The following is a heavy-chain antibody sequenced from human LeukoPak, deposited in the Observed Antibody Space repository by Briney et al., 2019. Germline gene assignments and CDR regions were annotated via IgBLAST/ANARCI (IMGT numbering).Heavy chain of an antibody. CDR3: ARTVAVAGTSAFDI. D-gene: IGHD6-19*01. V-gene: IGHV4-59*01. CDR2: TYYSGST. CDR1: GGSISSYY. Sequence: SETLSLTCTVSGGSISSYYWSWIRQPPGKGLEWIGYTYYSGSTNYNPSLKSRVTISVDTSKNQFSLKLSSVTAADTAVYYCARTVAVAGTSAFDIWGQGTMVTVSS. J-gene: IGHJ3*02.